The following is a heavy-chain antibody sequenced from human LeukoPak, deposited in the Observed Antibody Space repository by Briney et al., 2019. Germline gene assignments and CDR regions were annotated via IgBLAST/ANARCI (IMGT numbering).Heavy chain of an antibody. CDR1: GFTFSCCS. CDR2: VSHDETEK. CDR3: VSGRKYYYETGGW. D-gene: IGHD3-22*01. Sequence: PGGSLRLSCVASGFTFSCCSIHWVRQAPGKGLEWVAVVSHDETEKHYADSVKGRFTIFRDKSKNTVDLQMNSLRVEDTAVYFCVSGRKYYYETGGWWGRGVLVTVSS. J-gene: IGHJ4*02. V-gene: IGHV3-30-3*01.